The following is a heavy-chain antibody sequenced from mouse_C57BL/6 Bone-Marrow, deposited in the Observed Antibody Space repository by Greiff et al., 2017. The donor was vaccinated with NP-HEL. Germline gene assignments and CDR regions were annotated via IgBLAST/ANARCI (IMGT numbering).Heavy chain of an antibody. V-gene: IGHV5-4*01. CDR3: ARENYGSSSYAMDY. CDR2: ISDGGSYT. D-gene: IGHD1-1*01. Sequence: EVHLVESGGGLVKPGGSLKLSCAASGFTFSSYAMSWVRQTPEKRLEWVATISDGGSYTYYPDNVKGRFTISRDNAKNNLYLQMSHLKSEDTAMYYCARENYGSSSYAMDYWGQGTSVTVSS. J-gene: IGHJ4*01. CDR1: GFTFSSYA.